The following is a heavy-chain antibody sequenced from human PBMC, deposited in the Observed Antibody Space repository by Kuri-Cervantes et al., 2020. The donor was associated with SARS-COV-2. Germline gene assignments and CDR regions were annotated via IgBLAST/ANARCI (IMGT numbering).Heavy chain of an antibody. CDR1: GYSFTSYG. CDR3: ARATRLLWFDSGPWYFDL. D-gene: IGHD3-10*01. CDR2: ISAYNGNT. Sequence: ASVKVSCKGSGYSFTSYGISWVRQAPGQGLEWMGWISAYNGNTNYAQKLQGRVTMTTDTSTSTAYMELRSLRSDDTAVYYCARATRLLWFDSGPWYFDLWGRGTLVTVAS. V-gene: IGHV1-18*01. J-gene: IGHJ2*01.